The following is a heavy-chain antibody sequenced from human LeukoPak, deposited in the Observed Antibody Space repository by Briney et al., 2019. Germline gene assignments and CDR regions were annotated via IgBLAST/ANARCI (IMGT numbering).Heavy chain of an antibody. J-gene: IGHJ4*02. CDR3: ASSTGYSYGYFDY. D-gene: IGHD5-18*01. V-gene: IGHV3-48*03. Sequence: GGSLRLSCAASGFTFSTFAMIWVRQPPGRGLEWVSYISRGGGTIYYADSVKGRFTLSRDNVQNSLYLQMNSLRAEDTAVYYCASSTGYSYGYFDYWGQGTLVTVSS. CDR2: ISRGGGTI. CDR1: GFTFSTFA.